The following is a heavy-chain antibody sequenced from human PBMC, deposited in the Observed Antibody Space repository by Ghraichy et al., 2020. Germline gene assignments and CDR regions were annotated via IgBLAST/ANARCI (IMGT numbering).Heavy chain of an antibody. CDR2: INPNSGGT. CDR1: GYTFTGYY. CDR3: ARVPPTYYYDSSGYPLDY. D-gene: IGHD3-22*01. J-gene: IGHJ4*02. Sequence: ASVKVSCKASGYTFTGYYMHWVRQAPGQGLEWMGWINPNSGGTNYAQKFQCRVTMTRDTSISTAYMELSRLRSDDTAVYYCARVPPTYYYDSSGYPLDYWGQGTLVTVSS. V-gene: IGHV1-2*02.